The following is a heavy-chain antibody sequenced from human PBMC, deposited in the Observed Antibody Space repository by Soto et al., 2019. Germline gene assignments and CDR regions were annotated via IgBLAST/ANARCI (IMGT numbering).Heavy chain of an antibody. V-gene: IGHV5-51*01. CDR2: IYPGDSDT. J-gene: IGHJ3*02. CDR3: ARRRYCSGGSCYGDAFDI. D-gene: IGHD2-15*01. CDR1: GYSFTSYW. Sequence: GESLKISCKGSGYSFTSYWIGWVRQMPGKGLEWMGIIYPGDSDTRYSPSFQGQVTISADKSISTAYLQWSSLKASDTAMYYCARRRYCSGGSCYGDAFDIWGQGTMVTVSS.